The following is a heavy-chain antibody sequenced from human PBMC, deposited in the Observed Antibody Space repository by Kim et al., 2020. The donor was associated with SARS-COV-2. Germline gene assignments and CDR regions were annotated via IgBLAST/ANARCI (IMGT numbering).Heavy chain of an antibody. CDR3: ARDAGYYDSQ. J-gene: IGHJ4*02. D-gene: IGHD3-22*01. V-gene: IGHV3-21*01. CDR2: SYI. Sequence: SYIYYADSVKGRFTISRDNAKNSLYLQMNSLRAEDTAVYYCARDAGYYDSQWGEGTLVTVSS.